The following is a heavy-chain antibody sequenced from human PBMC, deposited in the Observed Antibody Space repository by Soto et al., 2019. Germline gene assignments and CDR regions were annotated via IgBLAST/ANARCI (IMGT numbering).Heavy chain of an antibody. CDR1: GGSFSGYY. J-gene: IGHJ4*02. V-gene: IGHV4-34*01. D-gene: IGHD3-10*01. Sequence: SETLSLTCAVYGGSFSGYYWSWIRQPPGKGLEWIGEINHSGSTNYNPSLKSRVTISVDTSKNQFSLKLSSVTAADTAVYYCARDVGILHGDGESNYFDYRGQGTLVTVSS. CDR2: INHSGST. CDR3: ARDVGILHGDGESNYFDY.